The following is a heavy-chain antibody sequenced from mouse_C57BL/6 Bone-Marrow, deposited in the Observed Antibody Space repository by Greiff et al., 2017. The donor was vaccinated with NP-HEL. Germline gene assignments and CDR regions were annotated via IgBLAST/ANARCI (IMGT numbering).Heavy chain of an antibody. CDR2: IHPNSGST. J-gene: IGHJ3*01. Sequence: QVQLKQPGAELVKPGASVKLSCKASGYTFTSYWMHWVKQRPGQGLEWIGMIHPNSGSTNYNEKFKSKATLTVDKSSSTAYMQLSSLTSEDSAVYYCARRIYYGYDVAWFAYWGQGTLVTVSA. CDR3: ARRIYYGYDVAWFAY. V-gene: IGHV1-64*01. CDR1: GYTFTSYW. D-gene: IGHD2-2*01.